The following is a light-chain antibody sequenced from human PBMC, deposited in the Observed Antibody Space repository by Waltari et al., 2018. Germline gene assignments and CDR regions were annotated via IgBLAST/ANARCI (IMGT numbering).Light chain of an antibody. CDR3: GTWDSSLSGAV. CDR2: ENT. Sequence: QSVLTQPPSVSAAPGQRVPLSCSGGSPNIGNNYVSWYRQFPGTAPKLLIYENTERPSGIPGRFSGSKSGTSATLDITGLQAGDEADYYCGTWDSSLSGAVFGGGTHLTVL. J-gene: IGLJ7*01. CDR1: SPNIGNNY. V-gene: IGLV1-51*02.